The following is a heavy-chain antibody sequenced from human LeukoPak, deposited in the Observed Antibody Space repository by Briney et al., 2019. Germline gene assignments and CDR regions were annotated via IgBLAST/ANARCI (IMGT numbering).Heavy chain of an antibody. Sequence: PGGSLRLSCAASGSTFSSYGMHWVRQAPGKGLEWVAVISYDGSNKYYADSVKGRFTISRDNSKNTLYLQMNSLRAEDTAVYYCAKDLVAATPNYYYGMDVWGQGTTVTVSS. CDR2: ISYDGSNK. J-gene: IGHJ6*02. CDR3: AKDLVAATPNYYYGMDV. V-gene: IGHV3-30*18. D-gene: IGHD2-15*01. CDR1: GSTFSSYG.